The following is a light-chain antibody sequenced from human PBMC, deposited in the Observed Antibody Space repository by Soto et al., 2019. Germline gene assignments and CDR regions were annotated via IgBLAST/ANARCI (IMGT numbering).Light chain of an antibody. CDR3: QQYAEGTPIT. Sequence: EILLTQSQGSLSVFPGERASLSCRASQNVNNRLAWYQQKAGQAPRLLISGASSRATGIPDRFSGSGSGTDFTLTISRLESDDFALYYCQQYAEGTPITFGQGTRLEIK. CDR1: QNVNNR. J-gene: IGKJ5*01. V-gene: IGKV3-20*01. CDR2: GAS.